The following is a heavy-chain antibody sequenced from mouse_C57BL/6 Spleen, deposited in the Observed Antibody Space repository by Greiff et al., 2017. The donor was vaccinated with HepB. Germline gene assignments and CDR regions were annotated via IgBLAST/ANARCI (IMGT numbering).Heavy chain of an antibody. D-gene: IGHD1-1*01. CDR1: GYTFTDYE. CDR3: TVYYYGSSYYFDY. V-gene: IGHV1-15*01. CDR2: IDPETGGT. Sequence: VQLQQSGAELVRPGASVTLSCKASGYTFTDYEMHWVKQTPVHGLEWIGAIDPETGGTAYNQKFKGKAILTADKSSSTAYMEIRSLTSEDSAVYYCTVYYYGSSYYFDYWGQGTTLTVSS. J-gene: IGHJ2*01.